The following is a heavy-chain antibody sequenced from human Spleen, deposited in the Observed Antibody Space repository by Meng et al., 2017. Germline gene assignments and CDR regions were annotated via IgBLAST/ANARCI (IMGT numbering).Heavy chain of an antibody. J-gene: IGHJ1*01. CDR1: XXXISXYX. CDR3: ARLRITHGYFQH. D-gene: IGHD2-15*01. Sequence: WPVQPSHXXPLTXTVSXXXISXYXXGWIRQXAGKGLEWIGRIYTSGSTNYNPSLKSRVTMSVDTSKNQFSLKLSSVTAADTAVYYCARLRITHGYFQHWGQGTLVTVSS. V-gene: IGHV4-4*07. CDR2: IYTSGST.